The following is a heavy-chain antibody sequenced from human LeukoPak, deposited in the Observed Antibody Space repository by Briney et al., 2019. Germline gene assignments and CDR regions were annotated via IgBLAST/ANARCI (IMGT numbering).Heavy chain of an antibody. CDR2: INSDGSST. D-gene: IGHD3-9*01. J-gene: IGHJ4*02. Sequence: GGSLRLSCAASGFTFSSYWMHWVRQAPGKGLVWVSRINSDGSSTSYADSVKGRFTISRDNAKNTLYLQMNSLRAEDTAVYYCARADEYYDILTGYQGLDYWGQGTLVTVSS. V-gene: IGHV3-74*01. CDR3: ARADEYYDILTGYQGLDY. CDR1: GFTFSSYW.